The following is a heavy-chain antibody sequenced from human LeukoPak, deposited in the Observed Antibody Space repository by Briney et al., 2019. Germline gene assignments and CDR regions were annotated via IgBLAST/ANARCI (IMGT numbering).Heavy chain of an antibody. Sequence: VPVPRKASGCTFTSYGINWVRQAPGQGLAGVGWTSVYNGHTNYEQKVQGRASMTTDTFTNKAYIELRSLRYDGTAVYYCAREQNYYDSSGYRIYYFDYGGQGTLVTVFS. V-gene: IGHV1-18*01. CDR1: GCTFTSYG. CDR3: AREQNYYDSSGYRIYYFDY. D-gene: IGHD3-22*01. CDR2: TSVYNGHT. J-gene: IGHJ4*02.